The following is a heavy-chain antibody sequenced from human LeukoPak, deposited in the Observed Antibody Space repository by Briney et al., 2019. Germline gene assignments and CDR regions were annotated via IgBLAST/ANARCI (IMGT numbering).Heavy chain of an antibody. V-gene: IGHV3-64*01. D-gene: IGHD3-3*01. Sequence: GGSLRLSCAASGFTFSSYGMHWVRQAPGKGLEYVSAISSNGGSTYYANSVKGRFTISRDNSKNTLYLQMGSLRAEDMAVYYCARDGAWSGPFDYWGQGTLVTVSS. CDR2: ISSNGGST. CDR1: GFTFSSYG. J-gene: IGHJ4*02. CDR3: ARDGAWSGPFDY.